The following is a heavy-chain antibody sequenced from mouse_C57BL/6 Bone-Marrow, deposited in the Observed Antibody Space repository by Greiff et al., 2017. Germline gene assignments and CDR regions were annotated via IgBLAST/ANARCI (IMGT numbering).Heavy chain of an antibody. D-gene: IGHD2-12*01. CDR3: VRDGCYDVNWYFDF. V-gene: IGHV10-3*01. CDR2: IRSKSSNYAT. CDR1: GFTFNTYA. Sequence: EVQGVESGGGLVQPKGSLKLSCAASGFTFNTYAMHWVRQAPGKGLEWVARIRSKSSNYATYYADSVKDRFTISRDDSQSMLYLQMNNLKTEDTALYYCVRDGCYDVNWYFDFWGTGTTLTVSS. J-gene: IGHJ1*03.